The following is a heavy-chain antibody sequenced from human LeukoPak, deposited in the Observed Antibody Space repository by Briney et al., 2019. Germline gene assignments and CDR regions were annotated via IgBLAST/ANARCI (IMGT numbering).Heavy chain of an antibody. V-gene: IGHV1-69*04. CDR3: AREGIAARYWFDP. D-gene: IGHD6-6*01. J-gene: IGHJ5*02. CDR2: IIPILGIA. CDR1: GGTFSSHA. Sequence: SVKVSCKASGGTFSSHAISWVRQAPGQGLEWMGRIIPILGIANYAQKFQGRVTITADKSTSTAYMELSSLRSEDTAVYYCAREGIAARYWFDPWGQGTLVTVSS.